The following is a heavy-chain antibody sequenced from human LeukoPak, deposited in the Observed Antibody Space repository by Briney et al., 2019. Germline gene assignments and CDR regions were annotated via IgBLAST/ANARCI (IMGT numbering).Heavy chain of an antibody. J-gene: IGHJ5*02. D-gene: IGHD4-11*01. CDR2: IYTSGST. V-gene: IGHV4-61*02. Sequence: SQTLSLTCTVSGGSISSGSYYWSWIRQPAGKALVWIGRIYTSGSTNYNPSLKSRVTISVDTSKNQFSLKLSSVTAADTAVYYCARESGNYAYNWFDPWGQGTLVTVSS. CDR1: GGSISSGSYY. CDR3: ARESGNYAYNWFDP.